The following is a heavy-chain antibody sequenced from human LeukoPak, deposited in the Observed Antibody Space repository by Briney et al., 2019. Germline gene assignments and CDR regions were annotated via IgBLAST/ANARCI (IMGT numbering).Heavy chain of an antibody. CDR3: AKDCYGSGSPRWFDP. CDR2: ISGSSGST. V-gene: IGHV3-23*01. Sequence: GGSLRLSCAASGFTFSNYGMSWVRQAPGKGLEWVSGISGSSGSTYYADSVKGRFTISRDNSKNTLYLEMNSLKAEDTALYYCAKDCYGSGSPRWFDPWGQGTLVTVPS. D-gene: IGHD3-10*01. CDR1: GFTFSNYG. J-gene: IGHJ5*02.